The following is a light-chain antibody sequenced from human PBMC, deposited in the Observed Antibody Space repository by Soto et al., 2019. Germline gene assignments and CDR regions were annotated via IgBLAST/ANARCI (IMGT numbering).Light chain of an antibody. CDR2: AAS. Sequence: DIQMTQSPSSLSASVGDRVTITCRASQNIGNNLNWYQQKPGRAPKLLIYAASRVHSGVPSRFSASGSGTDVTVTISSLQLEDLATYYCQQSHSSPPNTFGQGTTVEMK. V-gene: IGKV1-39*01. CDR1: QNIGNN. CDR3: QQSHSSPPNT. J-gene: IGKJ2*01.